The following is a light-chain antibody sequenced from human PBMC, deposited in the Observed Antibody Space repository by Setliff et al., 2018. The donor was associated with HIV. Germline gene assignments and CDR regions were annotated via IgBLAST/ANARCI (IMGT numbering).Light chain of an antibody. Sequence: QSALTQPASVSGSPGQSITISCTGTRKDVAAYNYVSWYQQHPGKAPKLIIYEVSNRPSGVSNRFSGSKSGNTASLTVSGLQAEDEADYYCSSYAGSNNYIFGTGTKVTVL. CDR1: RKDVAAYNY. CDR2: EVS. CDR3: SSYAGSNNYI. J-gene: IGLJ1*01. V-gene: IGLV2-14*01.